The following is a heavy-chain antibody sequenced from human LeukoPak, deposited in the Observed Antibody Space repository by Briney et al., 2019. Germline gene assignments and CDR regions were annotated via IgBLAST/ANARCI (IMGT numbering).Heavy chain of an antibody. V-gene: IGHV4-59*11. CDR2: IYYSGST. J-gene: IGHJ4*02. CDR1: GGSISSHY. CDR3: ARIRGGYSYGGFDY. D-gene: IGHD5-24*01. Sequence: TSETLFLTCTVSGGSISSHYWSWVRQPPGKGLEWIGYIYYSGSTDYNPSLRSRVTISVDTSKNQFFLILSSVTAADTAVYYCARIRGGYSYGGFDYWGQGTLLTVSS.